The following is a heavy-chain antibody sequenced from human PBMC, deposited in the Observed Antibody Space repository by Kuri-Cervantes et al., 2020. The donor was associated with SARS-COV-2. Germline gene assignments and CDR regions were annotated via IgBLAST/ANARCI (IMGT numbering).Heavy chain of an antibody. Sequence: LSLTCAASGFTFDDYGMSWVRQAPGKGLEWVSGINWNGGSTGYADSVKGRFTISRDNAKNSLYLQMNSLSAEDTALYYCARDPPSPYCSGGSCRTDVWGQGTTVTVSS. CDR2: INWNGGST. J-gene: IGHJ6*02. D-gene: IGHD2-15*01. V-gene: IGHV3-20*04. CDR1: GFTFDDYG. CDR3: ARDPPSPYCSGGSCRTDV.